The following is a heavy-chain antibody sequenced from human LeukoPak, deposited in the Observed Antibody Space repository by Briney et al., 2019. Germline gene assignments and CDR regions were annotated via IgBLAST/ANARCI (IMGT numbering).Heavy chain of an antibody. Sequence: GGSLRLSCAASGFTFSNYAMSWVRQAPGKGLEWVSGISDSGGSTYYADSVKGRVTISRDNSKNTLYLQMNSLRAEDTAVYYCAKEYSSSPRRRWFDPWGQGTLVTVSS. CDR1: GFTFSNYA. CDR2: ISDSGGST. V-gene: IGHV3-23*01. J-gene: IGHJ5*02. CDR3: AKEYSSSPRRRWFDP. D-gene: IGHD6-6*01.